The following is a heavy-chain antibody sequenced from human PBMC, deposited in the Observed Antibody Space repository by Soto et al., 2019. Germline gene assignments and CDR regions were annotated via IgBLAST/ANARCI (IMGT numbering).Heavy chain of an antibody. V-gene: IGHV4-30-2*01. J-gene: IGHJ6*03. CDR2: IYHSGST. D-gene: IGHD5-12*01. CDR1: GGSISSGGYS. CDR3: ARVEGTSPDIVATIYYYYYYYLDV. Sequence: SETLSLTCAVSGGSISSGGYSWSWIRQPPGKGLEWIGYIYHSGSTYYNPSLKSRVTISVDRSKNQFSLKLSSVTAADTAVYYCARVEGTSPDIVATIYYYYYYYLDVWGKGTTVTVSS.